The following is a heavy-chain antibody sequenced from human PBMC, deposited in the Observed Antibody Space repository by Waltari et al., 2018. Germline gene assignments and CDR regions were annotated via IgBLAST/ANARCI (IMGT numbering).Heavy chain of an antibody. V-gene: IGHV3-66*04. D-gene: IGHD3-22*01. CDR3: ARHFRGEFGSYYDYLDY. CDR2: LASGCEP. J-gene: IGHJ4*02. CDR1: GFAVTENY. Sequence: EVQLVESGGGFAQAGGSLRLSCATSGFAVTENYVSWVRQAPGKCLVWVSVLASGCEPVYSDSVSGRFTFSRDNSKGTLYLQMTNLRVEDSAMYYCARHFRGEFGSYYDYLDYWGQGTLVTVSS.